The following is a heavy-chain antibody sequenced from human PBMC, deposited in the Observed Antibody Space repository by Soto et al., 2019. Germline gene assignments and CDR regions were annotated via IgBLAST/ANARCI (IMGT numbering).Heavy chain of an antibody. D-gene: IGHD1-20*01. CDR1: GFTFSNYE. CDR2: ISASGSPI. Sequence: GGSLRLSCAASGFTFSNYEMNWVRQPPGKGLEWLSYISASGSPIYYADSVKGRFTISRDNAKNSLYLQMNSLRAEDTAVYYCARHTITSMDDMPTDYWGQGTMVTVSS. J-gene: IGHJ4*02. V-gene: IGHV3-48*03. CDR3: ARHTITSMDDMPTDY.